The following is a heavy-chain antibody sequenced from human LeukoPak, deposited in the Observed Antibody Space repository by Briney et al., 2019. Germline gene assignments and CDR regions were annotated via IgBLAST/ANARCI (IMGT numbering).Heavy chain of an antibody. CDR2: IYYSGGT. V-gene: IGHV4-39*02. CDR1: GGSISSTRYY. Sequence: SETLFLTCTVSGGSISSTRYYWGWIRQPPGKGLDWIGSIYYSGGTYYNPSLKSRVTISVDTSKNQFSLKLNSVTAADTAVYYCARELMGGIAAAGTGGAIDYWGQGTLVTVSS. D-gene: IGHD6-13*01. CDR3: ARELMGGIAAAGTGGAIDY. J-gene: IGHJ4*02.